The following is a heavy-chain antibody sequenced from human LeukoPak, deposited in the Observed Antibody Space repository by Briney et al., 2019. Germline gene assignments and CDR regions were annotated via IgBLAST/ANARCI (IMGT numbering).Heavy chain of an antibody. D-gene: IGHD2-2*01. CDR1: GGSISSSSYY. V-gene: IGHV4-39*01. J-gene: IGHJ5*02. CDR2: IYYSGST. Sequence: SETLSLTCTVSGGSISSSSYYWGWIRQPPGKGLEWIGSIYYSGSTYYNPPLKSRVTISVDTSKNQFSLKLSSVTAADTPVYYCASLPDCSSTSCYLPYNWFDPWGQGTLVTVSS. CDR3: ASLPDCSSTSCYLPYNWFDP.